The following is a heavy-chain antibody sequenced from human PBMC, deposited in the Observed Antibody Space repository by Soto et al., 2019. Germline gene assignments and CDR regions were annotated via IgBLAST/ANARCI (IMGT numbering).Heavy chain of an antibody. CDR2: ITPNSGGI. D-gene: IGHD1-26*01. J-gene: IGHJ4*02. CDR3: ARVGLLVGAWYFFDY. Sequence: QVQLVQSGAEVKKPGASVEVSCKASGYTFTDYYLHWVRQAPGQGLEWMGWITPNSGGINYAQKFQGRVTMTRDTSISTVYMHLSRLRSDDTAVYYCARVGLLVGAWYFFDYWGQGTLVTVSS. CDR1: GYTFTDYY. V-gene: IGHV1-2*02.